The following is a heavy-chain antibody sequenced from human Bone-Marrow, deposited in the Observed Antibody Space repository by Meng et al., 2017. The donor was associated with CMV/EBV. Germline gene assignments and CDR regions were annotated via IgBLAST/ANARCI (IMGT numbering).Heavy chain of an antibody. Sequence: ASVKVSCKASGYTFTSYDINWVRQATGQGLEWMGWMNPNSGNTGYAQKFQGRVTMTRNTSISTAYMELSSLRSEDTAVYYCASSKTKPLTIFGVVINNYYYYGMDVWGQGTTVTVSS. J-gene: IGHJ6*02. CDR1: GYTFTSYD. D-gene: IGHD3-3*01. CDR3: ASSKTKPLTIFGVVINNYYYYGMDV. CDR2: MNPNSGNT. V-gene: IGHV1-8*01.